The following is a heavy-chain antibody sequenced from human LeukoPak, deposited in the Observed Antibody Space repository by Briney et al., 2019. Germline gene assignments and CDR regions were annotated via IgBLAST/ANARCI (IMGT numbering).Heavy chain of an antibody. Sequence: SETLSLTCAVSGYFISSGYYWDWLRQPPEKGLEVIGSMYHSGSTYYNPSIKSRVTISVDTSKNQFSLRLSSVTAADTAVYYCARDIERGTLDYWGQGTLVTVSS. D-gene: IGHD1-1*01. V-gene: IGHV4-38-2*02. J-gene: IGHJ4*02. CDR2: MYHSGST. CDR3: ARDIERGTLDY. CDR1: GYFISSGYY.